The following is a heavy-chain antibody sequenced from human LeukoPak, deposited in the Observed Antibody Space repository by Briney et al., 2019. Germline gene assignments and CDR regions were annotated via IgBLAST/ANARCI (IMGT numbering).Heavy chain of an antibody. V-gene: IGHV4-4*02. CDR3: ARDPGGGYKDDALDI. D-gene: IGHD5-12*01. Sequence: SGTLSLTCTVSGGSISTNNWWTWVRQPSGKGLEWIGEIYHTGNTNYNPSLKSRLTMSVDKSKNQFALRLYSVTAADTAVYYCARDPGGGYKDDALDIWGQGTMVTVTS. J-gene: IGHJ3*02. CDR2: IYHTGNT. CDR1: GGSISTNNW.